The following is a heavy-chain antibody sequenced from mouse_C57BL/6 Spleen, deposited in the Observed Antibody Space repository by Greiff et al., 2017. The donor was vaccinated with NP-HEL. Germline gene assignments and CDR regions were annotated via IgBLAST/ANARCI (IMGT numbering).Heavy chain of an antibody. CDR2: IHPNSGST. Sequence: QVQLQQPGAELVKPGASVKLSCKASGYTFTSYWMHWVKQRPGQGLEWIGMIHPNSGSTNYNEKFKSKATLTVDKSSSTAYMQLSSLTSEDSAVYYCASHYVSSYWFAYWGQGTLVTVSA. J-gene: IGHJ3*01. CDR1: GYTFTSYW. D-gene: IGHD1-1*01. V-gene: IGHV1-64*01. CDR3: ASHYVSSYWFAY.